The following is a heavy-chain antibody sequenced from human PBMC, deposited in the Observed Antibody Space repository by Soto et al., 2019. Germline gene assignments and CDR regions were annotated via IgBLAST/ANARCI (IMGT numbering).Heavy chain of an antibody. CDR1: DGSISSSSYY. CDR2: IYYSGST. J-gene: IGHJ6*02. D-gene: IGHD3-10*01. CDR3: ARHRITMVRGGYGMDV. V-gene: IGHV4-39*01. Sequence: SETQSLTCTVADGSISSSSYYWGRKSQPPGKGLEWIGSIYYSGSTYYNPSLKSRVTISVDTSKNQFSLKLSSVTAADTAVYYCARHRITMVRGGYGMDVWGQGTTVTVSS.